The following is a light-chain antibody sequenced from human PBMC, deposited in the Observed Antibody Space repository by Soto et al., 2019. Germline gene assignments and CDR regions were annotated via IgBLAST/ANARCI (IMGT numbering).Light chain of an antibody. J-gene: IGLJ2*01. V-gene: IGLV2-14*01. CDR1: SSDVGGYHY. Sequence: QAVVTQPASVSGSPGQSITISCTGTSSDVGGYHYVSWYQLLPGKAPKLILFEVSSRPSGVSYRFSGSKSGNTASLTISGLQAEDEADYFCSSYSISTAYLFGTGTKLTVL. CDR2: EVS. CDR3: SSYSISTAYL.